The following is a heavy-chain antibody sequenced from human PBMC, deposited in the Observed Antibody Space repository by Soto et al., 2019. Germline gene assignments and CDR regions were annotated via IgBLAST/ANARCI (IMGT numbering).Heavy chain of an antibody. CDR3: ARGGVPGFYYVFWGGPPPLVFDY. CDR2: IYYSGST. D-gene: IGHD3-3*01. J-gene: IGHJ4*02. CDR1: GGSISSYY. Sequence: SETLSLTCTFSGGSISSYYWSWIRQPPGKGLEWIGYIYYSGSTNYNPSLKSRVTISVDTSKNQFSLKLSSVTAADTAVYYCARGGVPGFYYVFWGGPPPLVFDYGGRGTLVTVPS. V-gene: IGHV4-59*01.